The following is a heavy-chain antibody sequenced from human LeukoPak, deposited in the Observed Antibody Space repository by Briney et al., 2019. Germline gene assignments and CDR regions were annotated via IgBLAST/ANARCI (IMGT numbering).Heavy chain of an antibody. Sequence: SETLSLTCAVYGGSFSGYYWSWIRQPPGKGLEWIGEINHSGSTNYNPSLKSLVTISVDTSKNQFSLKLSSVTAADTAVYYCARGFGNRAYYYYYYMDVWGKGTTVTVSS. CDR1: GGSFSGYY. CDR2: INHSGST. J-gene: IGHJ6*03. D-gene: IGHD3-10*01. V-gene: IGHV4-34*01. CDR3: ARGFGNRAYYYYYYMDV.